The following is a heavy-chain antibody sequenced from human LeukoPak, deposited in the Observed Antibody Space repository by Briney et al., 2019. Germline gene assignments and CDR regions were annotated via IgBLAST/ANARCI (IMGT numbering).Heavy chain of an antibody. D-gene: IGHD5-24*01. V-gene: IGHV3-21*01. CDR3: ARDREMAFYFDY. CDR2: ISSSSSYI. J-gene: IGHJ4*02. Sequence: GGSLRLSCAASGFTFSSYWMHWVRQAPGKGLEWVSSISSSSSYIYYADSVKGRFTISRDNAKNSLYLQMNSLRAEDTAVYYCARDREMAFYFDYWGQGTLVTVSS. CDR1: GFTFSSYW.